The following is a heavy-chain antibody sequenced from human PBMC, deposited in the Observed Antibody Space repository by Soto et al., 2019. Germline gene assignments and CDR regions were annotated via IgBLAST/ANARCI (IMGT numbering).Heavy chain of an antibody. CDR3: ARLTGADAFDI. CDR2: ISSSSSTI. Sequence: EVQLVESGGGLVQPGGSLRLSCAASGFTFSSYSMSWVRQAPGKGLEWVSYISSSSSTIYYADSVKGRFTISRDNAKNSLYLQMNSLRAEDTAVYYCARLTGADAFDIWGQGTMVTVSS. V-gene: IGHV3-48*01. D-gene: IGHD1-20*01. J-gene: IGHJ3*02. CDR1: GFTFSSYS.